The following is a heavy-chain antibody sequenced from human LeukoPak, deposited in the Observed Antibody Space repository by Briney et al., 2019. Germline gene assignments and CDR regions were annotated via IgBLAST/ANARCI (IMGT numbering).Heavy chain of an antibody. CDR2: IYYSGST. J-gene: IGHJ6*02. D-gene: IGHD6-19*01. V-gene: IGHV4-59*01. Sequence: SETLSLTCTASGGSISSYYWSWIRQPPGKGLEWIGYIYYSGSTNYNPSLKSRVTISVDTSKNQFSLKLSSVTAADTAVYYCASDSLDSSGRLMDVWGQGTTVTVSS. CDR3: ASDSLDSSGRLMDV. CDR1: GGSISSYY.